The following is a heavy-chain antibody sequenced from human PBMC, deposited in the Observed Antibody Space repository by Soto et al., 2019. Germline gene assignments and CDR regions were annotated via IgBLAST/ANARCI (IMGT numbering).Heavy chain of an antibody. Sequence: TPGKGLQWIGSVSYSGSTYYNPSLKSRVTISVDTSKTQSSLRLSSVTAADTAVYFYSRTAVSGPIPCFDSWCQAALVSVSP. CDR2: VSYSGST. J-gene: IGHJ4*02. CDR3: SRTAVSGPIPCFDS. D-gene: IGHD6-13*01. V-gene: IGHV4-39*01.